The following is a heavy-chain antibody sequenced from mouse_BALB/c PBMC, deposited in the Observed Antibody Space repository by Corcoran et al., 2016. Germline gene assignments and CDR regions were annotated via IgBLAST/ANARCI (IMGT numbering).Heavy chain of an antibody. CDR3: ARGDLYYDYEDAMDY. V-gene: IGHV9-3-1*01. J-gene: IGHJ4*01. Sequence: QIQLVQSGPELKKPGETVKISCKASGYTFTNYGMNWVKQAPGKGLKWMGWINTYTGEPTYADDFKGRLAFSLETSASTAYLQINNLKNEDTATYFCARGDLYYDYEDAMDYWGQGTSVTVSS. D-gene: IGHD2-4*01. CDR2: INTYTGEP. CDR1: GYTFTNYG.